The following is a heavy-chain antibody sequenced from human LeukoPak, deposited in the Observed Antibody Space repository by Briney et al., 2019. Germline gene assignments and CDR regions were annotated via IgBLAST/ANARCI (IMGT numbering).Heavy chain of an antibody. CDR3: ARSKSPRLAEKFTHPPPYYYYYYMDV. Sequence: PSETLSLTCAVYGGSFSGYYWSWIRQPPGKGLEWIGEINHSGSTNYNPSLKSRVTISVDTSKNQFSLKLSSVTAADTAVYYCARSKSPRLAEKFTHPPPYYYYYYMDVWGKGTTVTVSS. J-gene: IGHJ6*03. V-gene: IGHV4-34*01. CDR2: INHSGST. CDR1: GGSFSGYY. D-gene: IGHD2-21*01.